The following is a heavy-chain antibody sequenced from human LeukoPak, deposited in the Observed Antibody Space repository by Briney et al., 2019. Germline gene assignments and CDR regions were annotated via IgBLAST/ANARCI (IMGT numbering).Heavy chain of an antibody. CDR3: ARSPINYDILTGQKYNWFDP. CDR2: IYYSGST. J-gene: IGHJ5*02. Sequence: SETLSLTCTVSGGSISSYYWNWIRQPPGKGLEWIGYIYYSGSTNYNPSLKSRVTISVDRSKNQFSLKLSSVTAADTAVYYCARSPINYDILTGQKYNWFDPWGQGTLVTVSS. D-gene: IGHD3-9*01. V-gene: IGHV4-59*12. CDR1: GGSISSYY.